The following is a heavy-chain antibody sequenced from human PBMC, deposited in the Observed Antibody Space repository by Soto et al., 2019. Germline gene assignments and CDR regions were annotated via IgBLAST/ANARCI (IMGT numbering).Heavy chain of an antibody. CDR1: GGTFSSYA. CDR3: ARSRRCSGGSCYPYNWFDP. CDR2: IIPIFGTA. D-gene: IGHD2-15*01. J-gene: IGHJ5*02. Sequence: QVQLVQSGAEVKKPGSSVKVSCKASGGTFSSYAISWVRQAPGQGLEWMGGIIPIFGTANYEQKFQGRVTITADESTRTAYMELSSLRSEDTAVYCCARSRRCSGGSCYPYNWFDPWGQGTLVTVSS. V-gene: IGHV1-69*01.